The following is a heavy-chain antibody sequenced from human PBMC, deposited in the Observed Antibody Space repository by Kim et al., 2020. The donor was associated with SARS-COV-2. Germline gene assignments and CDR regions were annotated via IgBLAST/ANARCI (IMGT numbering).Heavy chain of an antibody. J-gene: IGHJ3*01. CDR3: ARNARRYFGSVDSFNV. D-gene: IGHD1-1*01. CDR2: IFYSGST. Sequence: SETLSLTCTVSGDSITSVGFYWSWLRQYPGKGPEWIGYIFYSGSTSYTPSLKSRIGISRETSKNQFSLRLISVTAADTAIYYCARNARRYFGSVDSFNVWGQGTLVTVSS. CDR1: GDSITSVGFY. V-gene: IGHV4-31*03.